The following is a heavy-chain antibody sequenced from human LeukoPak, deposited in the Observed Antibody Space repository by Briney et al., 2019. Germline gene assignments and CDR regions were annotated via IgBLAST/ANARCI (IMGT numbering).Heavy chain of an antibody. V-gene: IGHV1-2*02. J-gene: IGHJ6*03. CDR1: GYTFTGYY. CDR2: INPNSGGT. D-gene: IGHD6-13*01. CDR3: ARRSSHLDYYYYMDV. Sequence: ASVKVSCKASGYTFTGYYMHWVRQAPGQGLEWMGWINPNSGGTNYAQKFQGRVTMTRDTSISTAYMELSRLRSDDTAVYYCARRSSHLDYYYYMDVWGKGTTVTVSS.